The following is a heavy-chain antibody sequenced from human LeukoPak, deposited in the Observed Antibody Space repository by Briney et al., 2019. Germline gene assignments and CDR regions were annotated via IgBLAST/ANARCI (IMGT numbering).Heavy chain of an antibody. CDR3: ARDDLIAVAGNFDY. D-gene: IGHD6-19*01. CDR1: GFTFSSYS. J-gene: IGHJ4*02. Sequence: GGSLRLSCAASGFTFSSYSMNWVRQAPGKGLEWVSYISSSSSTIYYADSVKGRSTISRDNAKNSLYLQMNSLRAEDTAVYYCARDDLIAVAGNFDYWGQGTLVTVSS. CDR2: ISSSSSTI. V-gene: IGHV3-48*01.